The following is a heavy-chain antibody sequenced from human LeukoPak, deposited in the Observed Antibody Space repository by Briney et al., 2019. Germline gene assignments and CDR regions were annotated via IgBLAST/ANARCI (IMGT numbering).Heavy chain of an antibody. CDR1: GGSIISSTYY. CDR3: ARQVSDYYYHYMDV. CDR2: IYYSGTT. V-gene: IGHV4-39*01. J-gene: IGHJ6*03. Sequence: KASETLSLTCTVSGGSIISSTYYWGWVRQSPGKGLEWIGNIYYSGTTYYNPSLKSRVTISEDTSRNRFSLMLSSVTAADTAIYYCARQVSDYYYHYMDVWGEGTTVTVSS.